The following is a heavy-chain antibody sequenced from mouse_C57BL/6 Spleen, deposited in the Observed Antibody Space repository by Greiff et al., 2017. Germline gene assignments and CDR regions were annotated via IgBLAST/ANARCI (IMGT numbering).Heavy chain of an antibody. J-gene: IGHJ3*01. CDR1: GYSFTDYN. CDR2: INPKYGTT. Sequence: EVKLMESGPELVKPGASVKISCKASGYSFTDYNLNWVKQSNGKSLEWIGVINPKYGTTSYNQKFKGKATLTVDQSSSTAYMQLNSLTSEDSAVYYCAREVTTVVAPFAYGGQGTLVTVAA. D-gene: IGHD1-1*01. V-gene: IGHV1-39*01. CDR3: AREVTTVVAPFAY.